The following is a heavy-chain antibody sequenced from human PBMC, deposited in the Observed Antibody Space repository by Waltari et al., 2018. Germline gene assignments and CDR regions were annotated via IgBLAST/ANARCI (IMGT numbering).Heavy chain of an antibody. CDR2: IYWNDDK. Sequence: QITLKESGPTLVKPTQTLTLTCTFSGFSLSTSGVGVGWIRQPPGKALEWLALIYWNDDKRYSPSLKSRLTITKDTSKNQVVLTMTNMDPVDTATYYCAHHWDFWSGYYVDYYYGMDVWGQGTTVTVSS. D-gene: IGHD3-3*01. V-gene: IGHV2-5*01. CDR1: GFSLSTSGVG. CDR3: AHHWDFWSGYYVDYYYGMDV. J-gene: IGHJ6*02.